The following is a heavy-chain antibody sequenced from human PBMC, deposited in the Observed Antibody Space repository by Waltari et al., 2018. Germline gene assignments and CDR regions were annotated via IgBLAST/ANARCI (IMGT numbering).Heavy chain of an antibody. CDR2: ICGSGGST. CDR3: AKDSSSWLGVDLLFDY. D-gene: IGHD6-13*01. Sequence: EVQLVESGGGLVQPGGSLRLSCAASGFTFSSYAMSWVRQAPGKGLEWVSAICGSGGSTYYADSVKGRFTISRDNSKNTLYLQMNSLRAEDTAVYYCAKDSSSWLGVDLLFDYWGQGTLVTVSS. CDR1: GFTFSSYA. V-gene: IGHV3-23*04. J-gene: IGHJ4*02.